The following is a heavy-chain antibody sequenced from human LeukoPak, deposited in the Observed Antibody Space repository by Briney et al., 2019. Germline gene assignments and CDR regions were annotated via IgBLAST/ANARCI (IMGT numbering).Heavy chain of an antibody. CDR3: ARVRPPSDYDFWSGHDAFDI. Sequence: GGSLRLSCAASGFTVSSNYMSWVRQAPGKGLEWVSVIYSGGSTYYADSVKGRFTISRDNSKNTLYLQMNSLRAEDTAVYYCARVRPPSDYDFWSGHDAFDIWGQGTMVTVSS. J-gene: IGHJ3*02. CDR2: IYSGGST. D-gene: IGHD3-3*01. CDR1: GFTVSSNY. V-gene: IGHV3-53*01.